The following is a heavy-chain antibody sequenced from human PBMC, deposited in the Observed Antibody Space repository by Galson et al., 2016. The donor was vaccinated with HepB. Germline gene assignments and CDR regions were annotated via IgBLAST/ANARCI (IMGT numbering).Heavy chain of an antibody. CDR3: ARHDPAIFHH. CDR1: GVSISDYY. Sequence: SETLSLTCTVSGVSISDYYWSWIRQSPGKGLERIGYVSPSGDTSYNPSLKSRVTMSVDTSKNQFSLNLRSVTAADSAVYYCARHDPAIFHHWGPGTLVTVSS. J-gene: IGHJ1*01. CDR2: VSPSGDT. V-gene: IGHV4-59*08.